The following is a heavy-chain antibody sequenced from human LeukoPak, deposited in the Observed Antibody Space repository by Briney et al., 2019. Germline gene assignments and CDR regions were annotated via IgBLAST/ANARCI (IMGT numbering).Heavy chain of an antibody. J-gene: IGHJ5*02. CDR2: INHSGST. Sequence: SETLSLTCTVSGGSISSSSYYWGWIRQPPGKGLEWIGEINHSGSTNYNPSLKSRVTISVDTSKNQFSLKLSSVTAADTAVYYCARGLLRRAWFDPWGQGTLVTVSS. CDR1: GGSISSSSYY. V-gene: IGHV4-39*07. CDR3: ARGLLRRAWFDP.